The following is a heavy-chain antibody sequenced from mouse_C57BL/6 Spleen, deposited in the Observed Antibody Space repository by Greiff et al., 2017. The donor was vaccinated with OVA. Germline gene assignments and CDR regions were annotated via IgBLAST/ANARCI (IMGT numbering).Heavy chain of an antibody. Sequence: QVQLQQPGAELVRPGSSVKLSCKASGYTFTSYWMHWVKQRPIQGLEWIGNIDPSDSETHYTQKFQDKATLTVDKSSSTAYLQLSSLTSAAAAVYYCARLGPGSSFDDWGQGTTLTVSS. J-gene: IGHJ2*01. CDR2: IDPSDSET. CDR1: GYTFTSYW. V-gene: IGHV1-52*01. D-gene: IGHD4-1*01. CDR3: ARLGPGSSFDD.